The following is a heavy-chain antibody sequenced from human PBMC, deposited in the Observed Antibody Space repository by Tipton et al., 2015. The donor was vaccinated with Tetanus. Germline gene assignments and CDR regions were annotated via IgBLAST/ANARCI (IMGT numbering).Heavy chain of an antibody. V-gene: IGHV3-13*05. CDR3: ARANPYYDFWSGPPTYGMDV. CDR1: GFTFSSYD. CDR2: IGTAGDP. Sequence: AVSGFTFSSYDMHWVRQATGKGLEWVSAIGTAGDPYYPGSVKGRFTISRENAKNSLYLQMNSLRAGDTAVYYCARANPYYDFWSGPPTYGMDVWGQGTTVTVSS. D-gene: IGHD3-3*01. J-gene: IGHJ6*02.